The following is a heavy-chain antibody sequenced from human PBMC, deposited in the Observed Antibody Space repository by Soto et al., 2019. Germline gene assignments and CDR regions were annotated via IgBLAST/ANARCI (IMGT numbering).Heavy chain of an antibody. Sequence: QVQLQQWGAGLVKPAETLSLTCAVHGGALSDYYWTWIRQSPGKGLERIGEINHSGSANHNPSLKGRVAISVDTSNNQFSLRLRSVTAADTAVYYCAGLRAFYYYIAGWGKGTTVTVSS. J-gene: IGHJ6*03. D-gene: IGHD3-10*01. CDR2: INHSGSA. CDR1: GGALSDYY. V-gene: IGHV4-34*01. CDR3: AGLRAFYYYIAG.